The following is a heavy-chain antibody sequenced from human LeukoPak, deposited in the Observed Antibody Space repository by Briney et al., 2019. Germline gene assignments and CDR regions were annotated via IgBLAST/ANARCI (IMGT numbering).Heavy chain of an antibody. CDR2: IKQDGSEK. CDR1: RFTFSSYA. CDR3: ARRYFDY. V-gene: IGHV3-7*03. J-gene: IGHJ4*02. Sequence: PGGSLRLPCAASRFTFSSYAMSWVRQAPGKGLEWVANIKQDGSEKYYVDSVKGRFTISRDNAKNSLYLQMSSLRAEDTAVYFCARRYFDYWGQGTLVTVSS.